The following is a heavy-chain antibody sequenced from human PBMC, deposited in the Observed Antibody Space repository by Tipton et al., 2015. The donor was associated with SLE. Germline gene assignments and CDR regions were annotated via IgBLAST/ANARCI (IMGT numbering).Heavy chain of an antibody. CDR1: GGSISSHY. V-gene: IGHV4-59*11. D-gene: IGHD3-16*01. Sequence: GLVKPSETLSLTCTVSGGSISSHYWSWIRQTPGKGLEWIGYIYYSGSTNYNPSLKSRVTISVDTSRNQFSLNLSSVTAADTAVYYCARDPPSSYYYGMDVWGQGTTVTVSS. CDR2: IYYSGST. J-gene: IGHJ6*02. CDR3: ARDPPSSYYYGMDV.